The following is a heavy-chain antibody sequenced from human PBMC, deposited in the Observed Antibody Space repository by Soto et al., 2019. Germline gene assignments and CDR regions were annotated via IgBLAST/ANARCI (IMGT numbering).Heavy chain of an antibody. V-gene: IGHV3-64D*08. Sequence: EVQLVESGGGLVQPGGSLRLSCSASGFTFNDNPMYWVRQAPGKGLEYVSLISANGGSTHNADSVKGRFSISRDNSENTLYLQMSSLRAEDTAVYYCVKGAGWLQDVDYWGQGTLVTVSS. J-gene: IGHJ4*02. D-gene: IGHD5-12*01. CDR2: ISANGGST. CDR1: GFTFNDNP. CDR3: VKGAGWLQDVDY.